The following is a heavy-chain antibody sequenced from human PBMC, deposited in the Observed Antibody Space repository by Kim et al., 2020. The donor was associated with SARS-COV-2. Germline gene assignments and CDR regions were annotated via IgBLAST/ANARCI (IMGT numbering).Heavy chain of an antibody. J-gene: IGHJ4*02. CDR3: ARDPGYASGSFDF. Sequence: ASVKVSCKASGYTFTGHYMHWVRQAPGQGLEWMGWINPNRGGTNYAQKFHGRLTMTRDTSINTVYMELSRLRSDDTAVYYCARDPGYASGSFDFWGQGTLVTVSS. D-gene: IGHD3-10*01. CDR2: INPNRGGT. CDR1: GYTFTGHY. V-gene: IGHV1-2*02.